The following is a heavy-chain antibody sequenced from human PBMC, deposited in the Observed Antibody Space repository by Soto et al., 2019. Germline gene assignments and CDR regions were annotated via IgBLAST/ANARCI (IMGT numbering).Heavy chain of an antibody. CDR3: AKDAGNSFHDY. CDR1: GFTFSSYG. D-gene: IGHD3-10*01. J-gene: IGHJ4*02. CDR2: ISYDGSNK. Sequence: QVQLVESGGGVVQPGRSLRLSCAASGFTFSSYGMHWVRQAPGKGLEWVAVISYDGSNKYYADSVKGRFTISRDNSKNTLYLQMNSLRAEDTAVYYCAKDAGNSFHDYWGQGTLVTVSS. V-gene: IGHV3-30*18.